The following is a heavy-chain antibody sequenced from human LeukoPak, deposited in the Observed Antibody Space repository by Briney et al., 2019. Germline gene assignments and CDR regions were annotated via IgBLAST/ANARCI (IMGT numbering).Heavy chain of an antibody. D-gene: IGHD2-21*02. CDR3: AREAKGSYCGGDCSPWAFDI. Sequence: PSETLSLTCTVSGGSISSYYWSWIRQPPGKGLEWIGSIYYSGSTYYNPSLKSRVTISVDTSKNQFSLKLSSVTAADTAVYYCAREAKGSYCGGDCSPWAFDIWGQGTMVTVSS. CDR2: IYYSGST. CDR1: GGSISSYY. V-gene: IGHV4-39*07. J-gene: IGHJ3*02.